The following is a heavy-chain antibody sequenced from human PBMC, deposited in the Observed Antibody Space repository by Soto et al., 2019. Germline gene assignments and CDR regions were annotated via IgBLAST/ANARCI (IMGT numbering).Heavy chain of an antibody. J-gene: IGHJ4*02. CDR2: IYYSGST. V-gene: IGHV4-31*03. CDR3: ARGGIAAAAPPDY. Sequence: QVQLQESGPGLVKPSQTLSLTCTVSGGSISSGGYSWSWIRQHPGKGLEWIGYIYYSGSTYYNPSLTSRVTISVDTSKTQSSLKLSSVTAADTAVYYCARGGIAAAAPPDYWGQGTLVTVSS. CDR1: GGSISSGGYS. D-gene: IGHD6-13*01.